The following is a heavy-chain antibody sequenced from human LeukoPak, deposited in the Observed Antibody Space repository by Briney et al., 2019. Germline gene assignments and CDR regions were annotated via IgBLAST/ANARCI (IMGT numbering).Heavy chain of an antibody. V-gene: IGHV3-48*03. Sequence: GGSLRLSCAASGFTFSSYEMNWVRQAPGKGLEWVSYISSSGSTIYYADSVKGRFTISRDNAKNSLYLQINSLRAEDTAVYYCARDEAPPDYYDSSGYYPFDYWGQGTLVTVSS. CDR1: GFTFSSYE. J-gene: IGHJ4*02. CDR2: ISSSGSTI. D-gene: IGHD3-22*01. CDR3: ARDEAPPDYYDSSGYYPFDY.